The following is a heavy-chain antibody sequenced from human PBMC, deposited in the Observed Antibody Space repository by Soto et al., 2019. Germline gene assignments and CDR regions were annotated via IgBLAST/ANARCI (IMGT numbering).Heavy chain of an antibody. V-gene: IGHV1-69*13. J-gene: IGHJ4*02. CDR2: IIPIFGTA. CDR1: EGTFISYA. CDR3: ACSGGSGYD. Sequence: SVKVSYTASEGTFISYAISWVRQAPGQGLEWMGGIIPIFGTANYAQKFQGRVTITADESTSTAYMELSSLRSEDTAVYYCACSGGSGYDWGQGTLVTVSS. D-gene: IGHD2-15*01.